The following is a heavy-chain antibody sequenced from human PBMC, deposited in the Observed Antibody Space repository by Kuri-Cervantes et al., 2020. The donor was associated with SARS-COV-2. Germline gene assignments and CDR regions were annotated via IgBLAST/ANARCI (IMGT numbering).Heavy chain of an antibody. CDR3: GRGRDCSSPSCYGVSDW. V-gene: IGHV3-21*01. D-gene: IGHD2-2*01. CDR1: GFTFSSYS. Sequence: GESLKISCADSGFTFSSYSMNWVRQAPGKGLEWVSYISSSSSYIYYVDSVKGRFTISRDNAKDSLYLQMNSLRAEDTAMYYCGRGRDCSSPSCYGVSDWWGQGTLVTVSS. J-gene: IGHJ4*02. CDR2: ISSSSSYI.